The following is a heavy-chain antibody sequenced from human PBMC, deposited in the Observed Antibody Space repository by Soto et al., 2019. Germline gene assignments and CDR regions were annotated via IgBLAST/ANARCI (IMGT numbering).Heavy chain of an antibody. Sequence: SQTLSLTCVISGDRVSTNSAAWHWIRQSPSRGLEWLVRTYYRSKWYNDYAVPVKSRITINPDTSKNQFYLQLNSVTPEDTAVYYCARDPITIFGVAGYGMDVWRQGITVTVSS. J-gene: IGHJ6*02. CDR3: ARDPITIFGVAGYGMDV. CDR2: TYYRSKWYN. V-gene: IGHV6-1*01. D-gene: IGHD3-3*01. CDR1: GDRVSTNSAA.